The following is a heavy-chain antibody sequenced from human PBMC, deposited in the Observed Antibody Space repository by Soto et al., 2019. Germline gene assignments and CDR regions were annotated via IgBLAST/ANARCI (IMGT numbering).Heavy chain of an antibody. D-gene: IGHD3-9*01. Sequence: SETLCLTWTVSGGSISSDYWSWIRQTPGKGLEWIGYIFYFGSTNYNPSLKSRVTLSIDTSKNQLSLKLSSVTAADTAVYYCARHSPDFDWLSQFDYWGQGTLVTV. CDR2: IFYFGST. J-gene: IGHJ4*02. V-gene: IGHV4-59*08. CDR3: ARHSPDFDWLSQFDY. CDR1: GGSISSDY.